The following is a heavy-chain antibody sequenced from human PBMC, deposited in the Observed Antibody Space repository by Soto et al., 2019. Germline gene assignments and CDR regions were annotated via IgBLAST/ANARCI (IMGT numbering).Heavy chain of an antibody. CDR1: GFSLSTSGVG. V-gene: IGHV2-5*02. Sequence: QITLKESGPTLVKPTQTLTLTCTFSGFSLSTSGVGVGWIRQPPGKALEWLTLIYWDDDKPYSPSLRSRLTITQDTSKNQVVLTMTNMDPVDTATYYCAHRLYRGSFAIWGQGTMVTVSS. D-gene: IGHD3-10*01. CDR3: AHRLYRGSFAI. J-gene: IGHJ3*02. CDR2: IYWDDDK.